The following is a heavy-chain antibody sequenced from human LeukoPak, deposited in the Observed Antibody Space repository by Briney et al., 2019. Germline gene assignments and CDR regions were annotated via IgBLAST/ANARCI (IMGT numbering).Heavy chain of an antibody. D-gene: IGHD3-10*01. CDR2: ISGYSGDT. CDR3: SRTFAGSYRRVGEYDY. V-gene: IGHV1-18*01. J-gene: IGHJ4*02. Sequence: ASVNVSCKASGYSFTKYGINWIRQAPGQGPEWMGWISGYSGDTDFAQKFEGRLTMTTDTSTNTSYMELRSLTSDDTAVYYCSRTFAGSYRRVGEYDYWGQGTLVTVSS. CDR1: GYSFTKYG.